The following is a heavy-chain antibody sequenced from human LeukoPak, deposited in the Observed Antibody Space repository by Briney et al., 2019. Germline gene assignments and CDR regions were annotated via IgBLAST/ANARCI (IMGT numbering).Heavy chain of an antibody. V-gene: IGHV4-59*01. CDR3: ARVTGYVIEDYFDY. D-gene: IGHD3-22*01. CDR2: IYYSGST. J-gene: IGHJ4*02. Sequence: SETLSLTCTVSGGSISSYYWSWIRQPPGKGLEWIGYIYYSGSTNYNPSLKSRVTISVDTSKNQFSLKLRSVTAADTAVYYCARVTGYVIEDYFDYWGQGTVVTVSS. CDR1: GGSISSYY.